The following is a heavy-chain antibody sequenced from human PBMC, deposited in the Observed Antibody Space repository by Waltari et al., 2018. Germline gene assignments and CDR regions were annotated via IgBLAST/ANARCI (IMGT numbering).Heavy chain of an antibody. J-gene: IGHJ5*02. Sequence: QLQQSGPGLVKPSESLSLTCSVSGDSMTNNYMWNWVRQPPGKGLEWVGQIHYSGRTHCNPSLESRITMSIDMSSNQFSLRLSSVTVADTAVYYCARDRGRGLYLDTWGQGTLVTVSP. V-gene: IGHV4-4*02. CDR3: ARDRGRGLYLDT. CDR1: GDSMTNNYM. D-gene: IGHD5-12*01. CDR2: IHYSGRT.